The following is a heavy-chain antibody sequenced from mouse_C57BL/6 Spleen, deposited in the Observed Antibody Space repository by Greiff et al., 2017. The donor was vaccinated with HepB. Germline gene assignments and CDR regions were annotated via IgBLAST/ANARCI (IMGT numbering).Heavy chain of an antibody. Sequence: VQLQQPGAELVMPGASVKLSCKASGYTFTSYWMHWVKQRPGQGLEWIGEIDPSDSYTNYNQKFKGKSTLTVDKSSSTAYMQLSSLTSEDSAVYYCARGLRTDYWGQGTTLTVSS. CDR2: IDPSDSYT. CDR1: GYTFTSYW. CDR3: ARGLRTDY. V-gene: IGHV1-69*01. J-gene: IGHJ2*01. D-gene: IGHD2-4*01.